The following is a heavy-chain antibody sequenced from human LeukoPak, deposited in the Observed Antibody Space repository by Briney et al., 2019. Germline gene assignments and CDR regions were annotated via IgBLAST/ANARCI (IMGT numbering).Heavy chain of an antibody. Sequence: SETLSLTCTVSGGSISGYYWSWIRQSPGKRLEWIAYISFTGNTNYNPSLKSRVTISLDTSKTHFSLTLSSLTAADTAVYYCARSVGGFRAFDIWGQGTMVTVSS. CDR3: ARSVGGFRAFDI. CDR2: ISFTGNT. D-gene: IGHD6-25*01. V-gene: IGHV4-59*08. J-gene: IGHJ3*02. CDR1: GGSISGYY.